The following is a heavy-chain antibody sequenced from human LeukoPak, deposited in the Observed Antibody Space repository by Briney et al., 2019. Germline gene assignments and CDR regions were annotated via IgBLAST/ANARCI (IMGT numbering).Heavy chain of an antibody. V-gene: IGHV3-48*01. CDR3: ARTVGYSNYVFNYFDY. CDR1: GFTFSSYS. D-gene: IGHD4-4*01. CDR2: ISSSSSTI. J-gene: IGHJ4*02. Sequence: GGSLRLSCAASGFTFSSYSMNWVRQAPGKGLEWVSYISSSSSTIYYADSAKGRFTISRDNAKNSLYLQMNSLRAEDTAVYYCARTVGYSNYVFNYFDYWGQGTLVTVSS.